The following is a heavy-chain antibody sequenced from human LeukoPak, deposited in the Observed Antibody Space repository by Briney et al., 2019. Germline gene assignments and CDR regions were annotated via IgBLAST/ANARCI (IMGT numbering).Heavy chain of an antibody. D-gene: IGHD4-17*01. CDR1: GGSISSYY. Sequence: KPSETLSLTCTVSGGSISSYYWSWVRQAPGKGLEWVGRIKSRTDGGTTEYAAPVKGRFTISRDDSKNTLYLQINSLKTEDTAVYYCTDLGDYGVGWGQGTLATVSS. J-gene: IGHJ4*02. CDR2: IKSRTDGGTT. CDR3: TDLGDYGVG. V-gene: IGHV3-15*01.